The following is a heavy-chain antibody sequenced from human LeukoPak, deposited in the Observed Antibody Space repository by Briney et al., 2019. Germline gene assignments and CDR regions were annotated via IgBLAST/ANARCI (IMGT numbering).Heavy chain of an antibody. CDR3: VPGSGYNTIKAFDV. CDR2: ISFDGSKK. D-gene: IGHD5-12*01. CDR1: GFTFTSYD. Sequence: SGGSLRLSCAASGFTFTSYDMHWVRQAPGKGLEWVAGISFDGSKKYYADSVKGRLTISRDNSKNTMYLQMNNLRDEDTAVYYCVPGSGYNTIKAFDVWGQGTMVIVS. J-gene: IGHJ3*01. V-gene: IGHV3-30-3*01.